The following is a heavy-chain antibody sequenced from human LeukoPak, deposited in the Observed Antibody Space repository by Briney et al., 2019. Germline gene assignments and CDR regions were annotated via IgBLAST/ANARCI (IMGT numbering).Heavy chain of an antibody. V-gene: IGHV4-34*01. J-gene: IGHJ4*02. Sequence: SETLSLTCVVYGGSFRDYYWSWIRQTPGEGLQWIGGIKHSGSTDFNPSLKSRVTISVDRSKNQFSLKLSSVTAADTAVYYCARAEFDYGSGIFDYWGQGTLVTVSS. CDR3: ARAEFDYGSGIFDY. D-gene: IGHD3-10*01. CDR2: IKHSGST. CDR1: GGSFRDYY.